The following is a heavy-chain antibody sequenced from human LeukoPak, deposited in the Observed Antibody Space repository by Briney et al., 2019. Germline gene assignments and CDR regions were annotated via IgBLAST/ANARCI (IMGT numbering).Heavy chain of an antibody. CDR1: GGPISSYY. V-gene: IGHV4-59*01. Sequence: PSETLSLTCTVSGGPISSYYWSWIRQPPGKGLEWIGYIYYSGSTNYNPSLKSRVTISVDTSKNQFSLKLSSVTAADTAVYYCATQGDSSGFDAFDIWGQGTMVTVSS. J-gene: IGHJ3*02. CDR3: ATQGDSSGFDAFDI. CDR2: IYYSGST. D-gene: IGHD3-22*01.